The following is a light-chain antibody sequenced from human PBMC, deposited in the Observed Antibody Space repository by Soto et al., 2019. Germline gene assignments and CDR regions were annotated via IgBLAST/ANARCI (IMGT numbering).Light chain of an antibody. J-gene: IGLJ1*01. Sequence: QPVLTQPASVSGSPGQSITISCTGTSSDVGIYNLVSWYQQHPGKAPKLMIYEGSKRPSGVSNRFSGSKSGNTASLTISGLQAEDEADYYCCSYAGSSTSYVFGTGTKVTVL. V-gene: IGLV2-23*01. CDR1: SSDVGIYNL. CDR3: CSYAGSSTSYV. CDR2: EGS.